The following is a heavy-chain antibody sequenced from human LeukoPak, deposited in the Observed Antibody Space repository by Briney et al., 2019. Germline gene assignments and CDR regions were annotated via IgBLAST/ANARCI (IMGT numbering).Heavy chain of an antibody. CDR3: ARGGQLLLNRSARYYYYYMDV. J-gene: IGHJ6*03. CDR2: IYTSGST. CDR1: GGSISSGSYY. D-gene: IGHD2-2*01. Sequence: PSETLSPTCTVSGGSISSGSYYWSWIRQPAGKGLEWIGRIYTSGSTNYNPSLKSRVTISVDTSKNQFSLKLSSVTAADTAVYYCARGGQLLLNRSARYYYYYMDVWGKGTTVTVSS. V-gene: IGHV4-61*02.